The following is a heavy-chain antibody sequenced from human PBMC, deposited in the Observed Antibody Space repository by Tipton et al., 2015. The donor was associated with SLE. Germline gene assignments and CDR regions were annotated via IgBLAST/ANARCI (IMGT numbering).Heavy chain of an antibody. J-gene: IGHJ6*02. CDR2: INHSGST. V-gene: IGHV4-34*01. CDR1: GGSFSGYY. Sequence: TLSLTCAVYGGSFSGYYWSWIRQPPGKGLEWIGEINHSGSTNYNPSLKSRVTISVDTSKNQFSLKLSSVTAADTAVYYCASSVVVPVRGMDVWGQGTTVTVSS. CDR3: ASSVVVPVRGMDV. D-gene: IGHD2-2*01.